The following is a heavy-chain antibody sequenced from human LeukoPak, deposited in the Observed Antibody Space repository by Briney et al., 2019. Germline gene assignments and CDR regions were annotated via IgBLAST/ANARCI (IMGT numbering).Heavy chain of an antibody. CDR3: ASLILTGTTDLDY. Sequence: SVKVSCKASGGTFSSYAISWVRQAPGQGLEWMGGIIPIFGTANYAQKFQGRVTITTDEYTSTAYMELSSLRSEDTAVYYCASLILTGTTDLDYWGQGTLVTVSS. V-gene: IGHV1-69*05. J-gene: IGHJ4*02. D-gene: IGHD1-7*01. CDR1: GGTFSSYA. CDR2: IIPIFGTA.